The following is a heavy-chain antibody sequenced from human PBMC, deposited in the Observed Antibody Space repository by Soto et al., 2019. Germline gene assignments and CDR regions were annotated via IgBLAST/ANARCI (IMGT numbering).Heavy chain of an antibody. D-gene: IGHD5-18*01. CDR3: ARAWPSVDSYGSGVMDV. V-gene: IGHV4-4*02. CDR2: IYHSGST. J-gene: IGHJ6*02. Sequence: QVQLQESGPGLVKPSGTLSVTCAVSGGSISSSNWWNWVRQPPGKGLEWIGEIYHSGSTNYNPSLRSRVTISLDKSNNQFSRRVKSVTAADTAEYYCARAWPSVDSYGSGVMDVWGQGTTVTVSS. CDR1: GGSISSSNW.